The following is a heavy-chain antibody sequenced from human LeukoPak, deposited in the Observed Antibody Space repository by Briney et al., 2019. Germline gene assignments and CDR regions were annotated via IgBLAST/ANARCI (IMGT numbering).Heavy chain of an antibody. CDR1: GFTFSSYA. Sequence: PGGSLTLSCAASGFTFSSYAMNWVRQAPGKGLAGVSTISGSGASIYYADSVKGRFTISRDNSKNTLYLQMNRLRAEDTAVYFCAKARGYCSDGSCYWFDYWGQGTLVTVSS. D-gene: IGHD2-15*01. V-gene: IGHV3-23*01. CDR3: AKARGYCSDGSCYWFDY. CDR2: ISGSGASI. J-gene: IGHJ4*02.